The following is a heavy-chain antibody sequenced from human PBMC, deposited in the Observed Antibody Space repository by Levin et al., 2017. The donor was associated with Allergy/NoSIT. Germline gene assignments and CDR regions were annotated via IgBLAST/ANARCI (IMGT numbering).Heavy chain of an antibody. CDR1: GYTFTGYY. CDR3: ARGLLRGKSDSSGYPSSFSLWASLGHHDAFDI. CDR2: INPNSGGT. D-gene: IGHD3-22*01. J-gene: IGHJ3*02. Sequence: ASVKVSCKASGYTFTGYYMHWVRQAPGQGLEWMGWINPNSGGTNYAQKFQGRVTMTRDTSISTAYMELSRLRSDDTAVYYCARGLLRGKSDSSGYPSSFSLWASLGHHDAFDIWGQGTMVTVSS. V-gene: IGHV1-2*02.